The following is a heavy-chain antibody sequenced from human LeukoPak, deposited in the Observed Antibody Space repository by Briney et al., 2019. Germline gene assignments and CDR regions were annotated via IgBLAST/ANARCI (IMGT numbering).Heavy chain of an antibody. CDR3: AKVYSYDPFFGD. D-gene: IGHD5-18*01. V-gene: IGHV3-23*01. CDR1: GFTYSSYA. J-gene: IGHJ4*02. CDR2: ISGSGGST. Sequence: GGSLRLSCAASGFTYSSYAMSWVRQAPGKGLEWVSAISGSGGSTYYADSVKGRFTISRDNSKNTLYLQMNSLRAEDTAVYYCAKVYSYDPFFGDWGQGTLVTVSS.